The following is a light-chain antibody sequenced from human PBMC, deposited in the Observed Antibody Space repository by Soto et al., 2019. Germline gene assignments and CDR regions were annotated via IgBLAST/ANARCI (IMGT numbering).Light chain of an antibody. J-gene: IGKJ1*01. CDR3: HQYNSYTWT. CDR2: DTS. Sequence: IQMTQSPSTLSASVGDRVTITWRASQSGSDWLAWYQQKPGNPPKLLIYDTSRLESAVPSRFSASGSGPEFPLTISGLQPDDFATCYCHQYNSYTWTFGQGTKVEIK. CDR1: QSGSDW. V-gene: IGKV1-5*01.